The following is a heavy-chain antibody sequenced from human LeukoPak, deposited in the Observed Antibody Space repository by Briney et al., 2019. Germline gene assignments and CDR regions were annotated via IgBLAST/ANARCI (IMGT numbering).Heavy chain of an antibody. V-gene: IGHV1-18*01. Sequence: ASVKHSCKASGYTFTSYGISWVRQAPGQGLEWMGWISAYNGNTNYAQKLQGRVTMTTDTSTSTAYMELRSLRSDDTAVYYCAEMQYYYDSSGYLQNWGQGTMVTVSS. CDR2: ISAYNGNT. D-gene: IGHD3-22*01. J-gene: IGHJ3*01. CDR1: GYTFTSYG. CDR3: AEMQYYYDSSGYLQN.